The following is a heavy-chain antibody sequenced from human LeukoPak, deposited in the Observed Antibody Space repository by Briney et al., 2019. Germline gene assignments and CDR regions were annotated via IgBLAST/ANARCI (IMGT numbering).Heavy chain of an antibody. Sequence: PSETLSLTCAVYGGSFSGYYWSWIRQPPGKGLEWIGEINHSGSTNYNPSLKSRVTISVDTSKNQFSLKLSSVTAADTAVYYCARDLNPGQLRRMWGQGTLVTVSS. D-gene: IGHD6-6*01. CDR3: ARDLNPGQLRRM. V-gene: IGHV4-34*01. CDR1: GGSFSGYY. CDR2: INHSGST. J-gene: IGHJ4*02.